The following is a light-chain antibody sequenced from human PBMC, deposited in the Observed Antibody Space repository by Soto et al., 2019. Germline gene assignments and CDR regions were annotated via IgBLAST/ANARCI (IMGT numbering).Light chain of an antibody. CDR3: QQYDNYPLT. CDR1: QSARSW. CDR2: DAS. J-gene: IGKJ4*01. V-gene: IGKV1-5*01. Sequence: EIRMTQSASTLCASVGDRANIXCRASQSARSWLAWYQQKPGKARKFLISDASSLESGGPSRFSGSGSGTEFTLPISSLQPDDFATYYGQQYDNYPLTFGGGTKVDI.